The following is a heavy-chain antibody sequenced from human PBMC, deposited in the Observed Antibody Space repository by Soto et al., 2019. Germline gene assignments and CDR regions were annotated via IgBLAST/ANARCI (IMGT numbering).Heavy chain of an antibody. CDR3: AQEKGRGYSSGYAS. CDR2: ISSDELNN. Sequence: QVPLVEPGGGVVQPGRSLRLSCAASGFTFSRYAMHWVRQAQGKGLDWVALISSDELNNLYADAVKGRFTISRDNSKNTVYQHMARLRVADTYLYSCAQEKGRGYSSGYASWGQGTLFTVSP. J-gene: IGHJ5*02. CDR1: GFTFSRYA. D-gene: IGHD5-18*01. V-gene: IGHV3-30-3*01.